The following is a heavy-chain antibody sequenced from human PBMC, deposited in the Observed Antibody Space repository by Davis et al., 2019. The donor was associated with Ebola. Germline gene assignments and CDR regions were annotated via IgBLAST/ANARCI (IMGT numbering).Heavy chain of an antibody. CDR3: AKDLTEKQQLVLRPPGSFDY. CDR2: IYYSGST. CDR1: GGTISSGGYY. D-gene: IGHD6-13*01. V-gene: IGHV4-61*08. J-gene: IGHJ4*02. Sequence: MPSETLSLTCTVSGGTISSGGYYWSWIRQPPGKGLEWIGYIYYSGSTNYNPSLKSRVTISVDTSKNQFSLKLSSVTAADTAVYYCAKDLTEKQQLVLRPPGSFDYWGQGTLVTVSS.